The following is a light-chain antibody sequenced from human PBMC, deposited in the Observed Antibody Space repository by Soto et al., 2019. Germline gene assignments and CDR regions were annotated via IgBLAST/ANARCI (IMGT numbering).Light chain of an antibody. J-gene: IGKJ5*01. CDR2: AAS. CDR1: QSIGSY. CDR3: QQLNSYLT. Sequence: DTQMTQSPSSLSASVGDRVTVTCRAGQSIGSYLNWYQQQPGKAPKLLIYAASYLKSGVPSRFSGSGSGTEFTLTISSLQPEDFATYYCQQLNSYLTFGQGTRLEI. V-gene: IGKV1-9*01.